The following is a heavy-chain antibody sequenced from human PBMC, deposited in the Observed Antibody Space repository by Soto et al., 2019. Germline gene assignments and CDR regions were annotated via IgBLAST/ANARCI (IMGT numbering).Heavy chain of an antibody. J-gene: IGHJ4*02. CDR3: AKLGDNRTYYRYYFDS. CDR1: GFTFGSQA. CDR2: ISTSGDIT. Sequence: GGSLRLSCVASGFTFGSQAMGWVRQTPGRGLEWVSSISTSGDITYYADSVKGRFTISRDNSRNTLYLQMNSLRADDTAVYTCAKLGDNRTYYRYYFDSWGQGTLVTVSS. D-gene: IGHD3-22*01. V-gene: IGHV3-23*01.